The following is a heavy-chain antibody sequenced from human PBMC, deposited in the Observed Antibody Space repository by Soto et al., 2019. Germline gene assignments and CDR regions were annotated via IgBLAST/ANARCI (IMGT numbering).Heavy chain of an antibody. CDR3: AREFSDGYDYVWGSYRYISPHAFDI. CDR2: ISYDGSNK. J-gene: IGHJ3*02. CDR1: GFTFSSYA. V-gene: IGHV3-30-3*01. Sequence: GGSLRLSCAASGFTFSSYAMHWVRQAPGKGLEWVAVISYDGSNKYYADSVKGRFTISRDNSKNTLYLQMNSLRAEDTAVYYCAREFSDGYDYVWGSYRYISPHAFDIWGQGTMVTVSS. D-gene: IGHD3-16*02.